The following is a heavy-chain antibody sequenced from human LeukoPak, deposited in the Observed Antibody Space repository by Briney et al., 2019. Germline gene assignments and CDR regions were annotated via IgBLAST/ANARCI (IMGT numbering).Heavy chain of an antibody. Sequence: PGGSLRLSCAASEFTSSSYGMHWVRQAPGKGLEWVAFIRYDGNNKYYADSVKSRFTISRDNSKNTLYLQMNSLRAEDTTVYYCAKDREKWELLSYCMDVWGKGTTVTVSS. CDR3: AKDREKWELLSYCMDV. D-gene: IGHD1-26*01. V-gene: IGHV3-30*02. CDR2: IRYDGNNK. J-gene: IGHJ6*03. CDR1: EFTSSSYG.